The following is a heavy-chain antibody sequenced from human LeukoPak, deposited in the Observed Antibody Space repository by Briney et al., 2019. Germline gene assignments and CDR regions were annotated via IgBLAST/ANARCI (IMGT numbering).Heavy chain of an antibody. CDR2: IYYSGST. V-gene: IGHV4-59*01. CDR1: GGSISGYY. CDR3: ARVKYYYDSRGPYYYYYGMDV. D-gene: IGHD3-22*01. J-gene: IGHJ6*02. Sequence: SETLSLTCTVSGGSISGYYWTWIRQPPGKGLEWIGYIYYSGSTNYNPSLKSRVTISVDTSKNQFSRKLCSVTAADTAVYYCARVKYYYDSRGPYYYYYGMDVWGQGTTVTVSS.